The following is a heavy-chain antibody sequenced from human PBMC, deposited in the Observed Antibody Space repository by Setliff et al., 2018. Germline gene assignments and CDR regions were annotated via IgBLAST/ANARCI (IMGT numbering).Heavy chain of an antibody. CDR2: INGFNSYT. Sequence: ASVKVSCKASGYTFTIYGINWVRQAPGQGLEWMGWINGFNSYTQYAQKFKGRVTMTTDTSTSTAYMELRSLRSDDTAVYYCLRDRPYSNSPEDAFDFWGQGTPVTVSS. CDR1: GYTFTIYG. J-gene: IGHJ3*01. CDR3: LRDRPYSNSPEDAFDF. V-gene: IGHV1-18*01. D-gene: IGHD6-6*01.